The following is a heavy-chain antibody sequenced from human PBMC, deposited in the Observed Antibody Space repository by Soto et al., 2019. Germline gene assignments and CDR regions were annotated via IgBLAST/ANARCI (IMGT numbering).Heavy chain of an antibody. Sequence: GESLKISCKGSGYSFTSYWITWVRQMPGKGLEWMGRIDPSDSYTNYSPSFQGHVTISADKSISTAYLQWSSLKASDTAMYYCAREGALSSSWYTWFDPWGQGXLVTVSS. D-gene: IGHD6-13*01. CDR3: AREGALSSSWYTWFDP. J-gene: IGHJ5*02. V-gene: IGHV5-10-1*01. CDR2: IDPSDSYT. CDR1: GYSFTSYW.